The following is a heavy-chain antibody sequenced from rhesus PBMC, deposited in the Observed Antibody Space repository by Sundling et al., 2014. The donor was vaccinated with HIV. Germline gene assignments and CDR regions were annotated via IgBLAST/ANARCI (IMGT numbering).Heavy chain of an antibody. J-gene: IGHJ5-1*01. CDR1: GGSFISGHW. V-gene: IGHV4-93*02. CDR2: IFGSGVNT. Sequence: QVQLQESGPAVVKPSETLSLTCVVSGGSFISGHWWSWIRQSPGTGLEWIGGIFGSGVNTKYNPSLPSRVTISTDTSQNQFSLRLTSVTAADTAVYFCARLLVGSFDVWGPGVLVTVSS. CDR3: ARLLVGSFDV. D-gene: IGHD1-44*01.